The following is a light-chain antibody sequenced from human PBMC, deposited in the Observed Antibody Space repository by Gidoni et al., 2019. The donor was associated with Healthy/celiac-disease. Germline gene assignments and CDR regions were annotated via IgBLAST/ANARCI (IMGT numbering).Light chain of an antibody. CDR3: QSYDSSLRGF. CDR1: SSNTRAGYD. J-gene: IGLJ1*01. CDR2: GNS. Sequence: QSVLTQPPSVPGAPGQRVTISRTGRSSNTRAGYDVHWYQQLPGTAPKLHIYGNSNRPSGVPDRFSGSKSGTSASLAITGLQAEDEAEYYCQSYDSSLRGFFGTGTKVTVL. V-gene: IGLV1-40*01.